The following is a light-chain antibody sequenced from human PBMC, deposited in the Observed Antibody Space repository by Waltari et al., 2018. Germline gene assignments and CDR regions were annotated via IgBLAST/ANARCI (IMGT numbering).Light chain of an antibody. CDR2: GAS. CDR3: LQYGSPPFT. Sequence: EIALTQSPGTLSLSPGARATLSCRPSQYVSSSYLAWYQQKPGQAPRLLIYGASFRAAGIPERFSGSGSGTDFTLTISRLEPEDFAVFYCLQYGSPPFTFGPGTKVEIK. V-gene: IGKV3-20*01. CDR1: QYVSSSY. J-gene: IGKJ3*01.